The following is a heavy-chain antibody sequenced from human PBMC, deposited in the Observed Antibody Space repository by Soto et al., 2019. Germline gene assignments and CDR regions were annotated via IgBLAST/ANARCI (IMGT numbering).Heavy chain of an antibody. Sequence: QITLKESGPTLVKPTQTLTLTCTFSGFSLSTSGVGVGWIRQPPGKALEWLALIYWDDDKRYSPSLKSRLTITKDTSKNPVVLTMTHMDPVDTATYYCAHRPTGNSYWNFDLWGRGTLVTVSS. V-gene: IGHV2-5*02. CDR3: AHRPTGNSYWNFDL. CDR1: GFSLSTSGVG. CDR2: IYWDDDK. D-gene: IGHD1-7*01. J-gene: IGHJ2*01.